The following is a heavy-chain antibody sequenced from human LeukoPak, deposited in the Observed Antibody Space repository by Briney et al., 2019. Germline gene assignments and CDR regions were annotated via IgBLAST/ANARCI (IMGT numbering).Heavy chain of an antibody. CDR1: GFTFTKAW. CDR2: FKSKTDGVTT. Sequence: GGSLRLSCAASGFTFTKAWMNWVRQAPGKGLDWVGHFKSKTDGVTTDYAAPVKGRFSISRDDSKNTLYLQMNSLITEDTAVFYFPAPPGGGGSGFDFWGQGTLVTVSS. CDR3: PAPPGGGGSGFDF. D-gene: IGHD6-19*01. V-gene: IGHV3-15*07. J-gene: IGHJ4*02.